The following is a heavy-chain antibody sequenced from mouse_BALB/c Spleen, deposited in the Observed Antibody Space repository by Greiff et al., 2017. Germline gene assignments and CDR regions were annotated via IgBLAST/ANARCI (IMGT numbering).Heavy chain of an antibody. D-gene: IGHD1-1*01. CDR1: GYSITSDYA. J-gene: IGHJ2*01. Sequence: DVKLQESGPGLVKPSQSLSLTCTVTGYSITSDYAWNWIRQFPGNKLEWMGYISYSGSTSYNPSLKSRISITRDTSKNQFFLQLNSVTTEDTATYYCANYYGSRGFHYWGQGTTLTVSS. V-gene: IGHV3-2*02. CDR2: ISYSGST. CDR3: ANYYGSRGFHY.